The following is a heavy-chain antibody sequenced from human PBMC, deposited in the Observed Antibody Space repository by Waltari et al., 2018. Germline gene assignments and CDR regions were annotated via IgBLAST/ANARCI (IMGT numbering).Heavy chain of an antibody. Sequence: QVQLVQSGAEVKEPGASVKVSCKASGYTFTGYYMHWVRQAPGQGLEWMGRINPNSGGTNYAQKFQGRVTMTRDTSISTAYMELSRLRSDDTAVYYCAREGITGTRFYYYYYMDVWGKGTTVTVSS. CDR3: AREGITGTRFYYYYYMDV. V-gene: IGHV1-2*06. CDR2: INPNSGGT. D-gene: IGHD1-20*01. CDR1: GYTFTGYY. J-gene: IGHJ6*03.